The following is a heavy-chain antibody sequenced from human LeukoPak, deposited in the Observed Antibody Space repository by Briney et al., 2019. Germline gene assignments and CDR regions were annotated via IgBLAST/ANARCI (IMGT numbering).Heavy chain of an antibody. J-gene: IGHJ6*03. CDR1: GFTVSNNY. Sequence: GGSLRLSCAVSGFTVSNNYMSWVRQAPGKGLEWVSVIYSGGTTYYADSVKGRFTISRDNSKNTLYLQMNSLRAEDTAVYYCAVDSSNYYDSSGYYYDYYYMDVWGKGTTVTVSS. CDR3: AVDSSNYYDSSGYYYDYYYMDV. D-gene: IGHD3-22*01. CDR2: IYSGGTT. V-gene: IGHV3-53*01.